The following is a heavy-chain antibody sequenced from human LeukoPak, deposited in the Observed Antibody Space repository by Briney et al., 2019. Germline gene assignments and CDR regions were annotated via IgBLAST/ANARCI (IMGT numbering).Heavy chain of an antibody. CDR1: GFPFSSYA. Sequence: PRGSLRLSCAASGFPFSSYAMHWVRQAPGKGLEYVSAISSNGGSTSYANSVKGRFTISRDNSKNTLYLQMGSLRAEDMAVYYCARSSIVVVSILDYWGQGTLVTVSS. CDR3: ARSSIVVVSILDY. D-gene: IGHD2-2*01. J-gene: IGHJ4*02. CDR2: ISSNGGST. V-gene: IGHV3-64*01.